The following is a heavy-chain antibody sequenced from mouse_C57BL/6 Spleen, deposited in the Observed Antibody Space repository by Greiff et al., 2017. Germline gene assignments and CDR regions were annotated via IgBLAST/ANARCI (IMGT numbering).Heavy chain of an antibody. CDR3: ARSDYHGSSPFAY. J-gene: IGHJ3*01. D-gene: IGHD1-1*01. CDR2: IRNKANGYTT. V-gene: IGHV7-3*01. CDR1: GFTFTDYY. Sequence: EVMLVESGGGLVQPGGSLSLSCAASGFTFTDYYMSWVRQPPGKALEWLGFIRNKANGYTTEYSASVKGRFTISRDNSQSILYLQMNALRAEDSATYYCARSDYHGSSPFAYWGQGTLVTVSA.